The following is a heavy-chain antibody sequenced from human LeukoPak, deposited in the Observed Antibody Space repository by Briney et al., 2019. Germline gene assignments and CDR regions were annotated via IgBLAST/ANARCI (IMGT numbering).Heavy chain of an antibody. Sequence: GGSLRLSCTASGFTFTNAWMSWVRQAPGKGLEWVGRIQRKTDGGTTDYAAPVKGRFTISRDDSKNTLYLQMNSLRTEDTAVYYCAKVGDNWDFDYWGQGTLVSVSS. V-gene: IGHV3-15*01. CDR3: AKVGDNWDFDY. D-gene: IGHD3-16*01. CDR1: GFTFTNAW. J-gene: IGHJ4*02. CDR2: IQRKTDGGTT.